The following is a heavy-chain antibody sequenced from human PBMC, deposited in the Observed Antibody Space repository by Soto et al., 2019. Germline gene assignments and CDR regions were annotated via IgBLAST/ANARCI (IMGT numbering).Heavy chain of an antibody. J-gene: IGHJ5*02. CDR1: GGSFSGYY. D-gene: IGHD3-3*01. V-gene: IGHV4-34*01. CDR2: INHSGST. CDR3: ATVKGFWSGYYFHWFDP. Sequence: SETLSLTCAVYGGSFSGYYWSWIRQPPEKGLEWIGEINHSGSTNYNPSLKSRVTISVDTSKNQFSLKLSSVTAADTAVYYCATVKGFWSGYYFHWFDPWGQGTLVTVSS.